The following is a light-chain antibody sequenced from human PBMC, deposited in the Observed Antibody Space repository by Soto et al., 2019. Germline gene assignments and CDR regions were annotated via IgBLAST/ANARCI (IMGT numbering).Light chain of an antibody. V-gene: IGKV3-11*01. CDR3: HPCTTWPVT. CDR2: DAS. CDR1: QSVRSY. Sequence: EIVLTQSPATLSLSPGERATLSCRASQSVRSYLAWYQQKPGQAPRLLIYDASNRATGIPARFSGSGSGTDFTLTISSLEPEDFAVYYCHPCTTWPVTFGPGTKVDIK. J-gene: IGKJ3*01.